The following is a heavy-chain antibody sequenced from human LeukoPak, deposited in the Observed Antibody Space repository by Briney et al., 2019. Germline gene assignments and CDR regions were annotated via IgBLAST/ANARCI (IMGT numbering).Heavy chain of an antibody. CDR2: IYTSGST. CDR3: ARGNDFWSGYYSRGWFDP. CDR1: GGSISSYY. J-gene: IGHJ5*02. V-gene: IGHV4-4*07. Sequence: PSETLSLTCTVSGGSISSYYWSWIRRPAGKGLEWIGRIYTSGSTNYNPSLKSRVTMSVDTSKNQFSLKLSSVTAADTAVYYCARGNDFWSGYYSRGWFDPWGQGTLVTVSS. D-gene: IGHD3-3*01.